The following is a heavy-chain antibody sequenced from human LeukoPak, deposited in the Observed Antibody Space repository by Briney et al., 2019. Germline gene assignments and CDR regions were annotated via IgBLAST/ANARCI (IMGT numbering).Heavy chain of an antibody. CDR3: ASTPSYGGAFDI. D-gene: IGHD2-15*01. CDR2: ISSSGRTI. Sequence: GGSLRLSCAASGFTFSGYEMNWARQAPGEGLEWVSYISSSGRTIYYADSVKGRFTISKDNAKTSLYLQMNSLRAEDTAVFYCASTPSYGGAFDIWGQGTMVTVSS. CDR1: GFTFSGYE. J-gene: IGHJ3*02. V-gene: IGHV3-48*03.